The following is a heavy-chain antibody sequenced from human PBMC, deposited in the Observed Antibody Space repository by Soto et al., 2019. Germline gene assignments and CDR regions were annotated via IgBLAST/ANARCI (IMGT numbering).Heavy chain of an antibody. CDR1: GFTFSSYA. D-gene: IGHD4-4*01. Sequence: QVQLVESGGGVVQPGRSLRLSCAASGFTFSSYAMHWVRQAPGTGLEWVAVISYDGSNKYYEDSVKGRFTISRDNSKNTLYLQMNRLRAEDTAVYYCARPLWRDDYNWGYFDLWGRGTLVTVSS. CDR2: ISYDGSNK. CDR3: ARPLWRDDYNWGYFDL. V-gene: IGHV3-30-3*01. J-gene: IGHJ2*01.